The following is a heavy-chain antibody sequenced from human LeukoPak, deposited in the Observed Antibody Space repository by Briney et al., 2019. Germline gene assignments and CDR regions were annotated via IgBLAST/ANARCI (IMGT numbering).Heavy chain of an antibody. CDR1: GFTFSSFS. J-gene: IGHJ4*02. V-gene: IGHV3-48*01. Sequence: GGSLRLSCSASGFTFSSFSMNWVRQAPGKGPEWVSYISSSSTTIFYADSVKGRFTISRDNAKNSLYLQMNSLRAEDTAVYYCAKDRVLISRDFGYWGQGTLVTVSS. CDR2: ISSSSTTI. D-gene: IGHD3-16*01. CDR3: AKDRVLISRDFGY.